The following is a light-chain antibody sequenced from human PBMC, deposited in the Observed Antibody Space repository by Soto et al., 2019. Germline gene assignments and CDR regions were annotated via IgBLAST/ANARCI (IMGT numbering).Light chain of an antibody. V-gene: IGLV1-47*01. CDR1: NSNIGNRP. CDR3: LTWDDSLRAWV. CDR2: KDL. J-gene: IGLJ3*02. Sequence: QSVLTQPPSASGTPGQRVTISCSGGNSNIGNRPVHWFQQLPGTAPKLLIYKDLQRPSGVPDRFSGSKSGTSASLAISGLRSDDEADYYCLTWDDSLRAWVFGGGTKLTVL.